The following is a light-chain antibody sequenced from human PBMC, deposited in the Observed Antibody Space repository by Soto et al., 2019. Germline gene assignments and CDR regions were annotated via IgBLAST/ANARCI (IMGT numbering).Light chain of an antibody. J-gene: IGKJ2*01. V-gene: IGKV3-11*01. CDR1: ESVRHY. Sequence: EIVLTQTPATLSLSPGERATLSCRASESVRHYLAWYQQKPGQAPRLPIYDASSRAIGIPARFSGSGFGTDFTLTISSLEPEDFAVYYCQQRSNWPPGYTFGQGTKLEMK. CDR2: DAS. CDR3: QQRSNWPPGYT.